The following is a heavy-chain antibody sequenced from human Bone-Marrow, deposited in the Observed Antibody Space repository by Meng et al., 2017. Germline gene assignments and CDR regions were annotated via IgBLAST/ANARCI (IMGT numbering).Heavy chain of an antibody. J-gene: IGHJ4*02. CDR2: MNPNSGNT. CDR1: GYTFTSYD. CDR3: ARGTGSGYYDSSGYYNT. V-gene: IGHV1-8*01. Sequence: ASVKVSCKASGYTFTSYDINWVRQATGQGLEWMGWMNPNSGNTGYAQKFQGRVTMTRNTSISTAYKELSSLRSEDTAVYYCARGTGSGYYDSSGYYNTWGQGTLVTVSS. D-gene: IGHD3-22*01.